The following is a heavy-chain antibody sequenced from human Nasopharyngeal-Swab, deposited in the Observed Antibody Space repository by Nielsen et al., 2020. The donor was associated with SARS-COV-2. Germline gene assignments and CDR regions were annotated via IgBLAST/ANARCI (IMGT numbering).Heavy chain of an antibody. CDR2: ISYAGCNK. Sequence: GESLKISCAASGFTFSSYGMHWVRQAPGKGLEWVAVISYAGCNKYYADSVKGRFTISRDNSKNTLYLQMNSLRAEDTAVYYCAKKGEPYCGGDCYKSALDYWGQGTLVTVSS. CDR1: GFTFSSYG. J-gene: IGHJ4*02. D-gene: IGHD2-21*02. CDR3: AKKGEPYCGGDCYKSALDY. V-gene: IGHV3-30*18.